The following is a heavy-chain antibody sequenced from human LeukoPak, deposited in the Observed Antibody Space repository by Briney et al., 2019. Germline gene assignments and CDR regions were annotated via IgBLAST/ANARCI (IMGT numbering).Heavy chain of an antibody. J-gene: IGHJ4*02. CDR2: ISSSSSYI. V-gene: IGHV3-21*01. CDR3: AKDGSTSLNWNYVSFWNY. Sequence: GGSLRLSCAASGFTFSSYSMNWVRQAPGKGLEWVSSISSSSSYIYYADSVKGRFTISRDNAKNSLYLQMNSLRAEDTAVYYCAKDGSTSLNWNYVSFWNYWGQGTLVTVSS. D-gene: IGHD1-7*01. CDR1: GFTFSSYS.